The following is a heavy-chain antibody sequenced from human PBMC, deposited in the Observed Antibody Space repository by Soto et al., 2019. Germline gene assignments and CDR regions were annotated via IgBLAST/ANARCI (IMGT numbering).Heavy chain of an antibody. V-gene: IGHV1-18*01. Sequence: QVQLVQSGAEVKKPGASLKVSCKASGYTFTSYGISWVRQAPGQGLEWMGWISAYNGNTNYAQKLQGRVTMTTDTSTSTAYMELRSLRSDDTAVYYCARTGSSWYSGGVGWFDPWGQGTLVTVSS. CDR1: GYTFTSYG. D-gene: IGHD6-13*01. CDR3: ARTGSSWYSGGVGWFDP. CDR2: ISAYNGNT. J-gene: IGHJ5*02.